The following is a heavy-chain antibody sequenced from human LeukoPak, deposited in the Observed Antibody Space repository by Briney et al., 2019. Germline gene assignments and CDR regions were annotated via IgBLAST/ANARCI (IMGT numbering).Heavy chain of an antibody. J-gene: IGHJ4*02. CDR1: GFSFSGFS. D-gene: IGHD2-2*01. CDR3: ARPRGCSSSRCNNFDY. V-gene: IGHV3-7*01. CDR2: MNEYGSEI. Sequence: GGSLRLSCVASGFSFSGFSMSWVRQAPGKGLEWVAKMNEYGSEIFYVDSVKGGFTISRDNAKKSLYLQMSSLRAEDTAVYYCARPRGCSSSRCNNFDYWGQGTLVTVSS.